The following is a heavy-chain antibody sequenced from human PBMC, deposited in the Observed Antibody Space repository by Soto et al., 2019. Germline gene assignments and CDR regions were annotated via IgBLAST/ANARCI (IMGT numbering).Heavy chain of an antibody. D-gene: IGHD6-13*01. J-gene: IGHJ6*02. CDR1: GFTFSSYS. V-gene: IGHV3-21*01. CDR3: ATHSSSRRNHVYYGMDV. CDR2: ISSSSSYI. Sequence: PGGSLRLSCAASGFTFSSYSMSWVRQAPGKGLEWVSSISSSSSYIYYADSVKGRFTISRDNAKNSLYLQMNSLRAEDTAVYYCATHSSSRRNHVYYGMDVWGQGTTVTVSS.